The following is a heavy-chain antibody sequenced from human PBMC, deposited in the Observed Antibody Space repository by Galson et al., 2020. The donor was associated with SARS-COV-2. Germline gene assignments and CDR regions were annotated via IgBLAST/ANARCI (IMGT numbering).Heavy chain of an antibody. Sequence: GESLKISCAASGFTFSDYWMHWVRQAPGKGLVWVSRIKGDGSSPTYADSVKGRFTISRDNAKNTLYLQINSLTADDTAVYYCARGSDGYGNFDDWGQGTLVTVSS. J-gene: IGHJ4*02. CDR3: ARGSDGYGNFDD. CDR2: IKGDGSSP. V-gene: IGHV3-74*01. D-gene: IGHD5-12*01. CDR1: GFTFSDYW.